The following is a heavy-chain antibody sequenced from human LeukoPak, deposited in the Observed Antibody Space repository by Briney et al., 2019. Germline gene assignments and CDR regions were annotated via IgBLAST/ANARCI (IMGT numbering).Heavy chain of an antibody. CDR3: ARVTARVAFDY. CDR1: GGSISSGGYS. D-gene: IGHD3-3*01. J-gene: IGHJ4*02. Sequence: SETLSLTCAASGGSISSGGYSWSWIRQPPGKGLEWIGYIYHSGSTYYNPSLKSRVTISVDRSKNQFSLKLSSVTAADTAVYYCARVTARVAFDYWGQGTLVTVSS. CDR2: IYHSGST. V-gene: IGHV4-30-2*01.